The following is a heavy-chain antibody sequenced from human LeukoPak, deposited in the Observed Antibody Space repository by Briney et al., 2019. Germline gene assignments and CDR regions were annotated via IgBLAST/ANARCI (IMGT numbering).Heavy chain of an antibody. V-gene: IGHV1-2*02. D-gene: IGHD3-3*01. J-gene: IGHJ4*02. CDR1: GYSFTGYY. Sequence: ASVKVSCRASGYSFTGYYMHWVRQAPGQGLEWMGCINPNTGDTNYAQNFQGRVTMTRDTSIRTAYMELSRLRSDDTAVYYCASHDFWSAFDYWGQGTLVTVSS. CDR3: ASHDFWSAFDY. CDR2: INPNTGDT.